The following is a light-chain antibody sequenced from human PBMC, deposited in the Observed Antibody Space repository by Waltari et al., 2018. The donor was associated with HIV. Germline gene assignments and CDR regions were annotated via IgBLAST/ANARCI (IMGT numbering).Light chain of an antibody. CDR1: VLAKKY. Sequence: SYALTQPSSVSVSPGQPARITCSGDVLAKKYARWFQQKPGQAPVLMIYKDSERPSGIPERFSGSSSGTTVTLTISGAQVEDEAHYYCYSAADNDLRVFGGGTKLTVL. CDR3: YSAADNDLRV. J-gene: IGLJ3*02. CDR2: KDS. V-gene: IGLV3-27*01.